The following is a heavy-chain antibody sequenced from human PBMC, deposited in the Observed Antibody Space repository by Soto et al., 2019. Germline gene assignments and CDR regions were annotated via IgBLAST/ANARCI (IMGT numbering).Heavy chain of an antibody. J-gene: IGHJ4*02. D-gene: IGHD4-17*01. CDR1: GGSIRSGGYS. CDR3: ARRDGDYLGVGYFDF. V-gene: IGHV4-30-2*01. CDR2: MYHSGST. Sequence: SETLCLTCAVSGGSIRSGGYSWSWIRQPPGKGLEWIGYMYHSGSTYFNPSLKSRVTMSVDTSKSQISMKLSSMTAADTAMYYCARRDGDYLGVGYFDFWGQGSMVTVSS.